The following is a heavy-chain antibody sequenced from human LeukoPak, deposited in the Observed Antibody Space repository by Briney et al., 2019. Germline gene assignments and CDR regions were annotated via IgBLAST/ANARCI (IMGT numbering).Heavy chain of an antibody. CDR3: ARILTTVIKDYYYYYMDV. CDR2: IKQDGSEK. D-gene: IGHD4-17*01. J-gene: IGHJ6*03. Sequence: GGSLRLSCAASGFTFSSYWMSWVRQAPGKGLEWVANIKQDGSEKYYVDSVKGRFTISRDNAKNSLYLQMNSLRAEDTAVYYCARILTTVIKDYYYYYMDVWGKGTTVTVSS. V-gene: IGHV3-7*01. CDR1: GFTFSSYW.